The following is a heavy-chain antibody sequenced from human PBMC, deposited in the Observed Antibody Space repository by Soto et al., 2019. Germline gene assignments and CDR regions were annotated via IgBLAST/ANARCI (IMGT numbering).Heavy chain of an antibody. V-gene: IGHV1-8*01. CDR1: GYTFTSYD. J-gene: IGHJ6*03. CDR3: ARKVLERWNYNFYYYYYMDV. D-gene: IGHD1-7*01. Sequence: ASVKVSCKASGYTFTSYDINWVRQATGQGLEWMGWMNPKSGNTGYAQKFQGRVTMTRNTSISTAYMELSSLRSEDTAVYYCARKVLERWNYNFYYYYYMDVWGKGTTVTVSS. CDR2: MNPKSGNT.